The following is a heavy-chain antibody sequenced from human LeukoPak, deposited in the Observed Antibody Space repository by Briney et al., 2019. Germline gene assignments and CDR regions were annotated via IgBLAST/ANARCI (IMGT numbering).Heavy chain of an antibody. J-gene: IGHJ4*02. CDR1: GGSFSGYY. D-gene: IGHD3-16*01. Sequence: SETLSLTCAVYGGSFSGYYWSWIRQPPGKGLEWIGEINHSGSTSYNPSLKSRVTISVDTSKNQFSLKLSSVTAADTAVYYCARGGNVMVTYYFDYWGQGTLVTVSS. CDR3: ARGGNVMVTYYFDY. V-gene: IGHV4-34*01. CDR2: INHSGST.